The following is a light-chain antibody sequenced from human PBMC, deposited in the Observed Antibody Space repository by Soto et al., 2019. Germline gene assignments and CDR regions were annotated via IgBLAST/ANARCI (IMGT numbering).Light chain of an antibody. J-gene: IGKJ1*01. CDR1: QSVNIR. Sequence: DIQMTQFPSALSASVGDRVTITCRASQSVNIRLAWYQQKPGKAPKLLISEASTVETGVPARFSGSGSGTQFTLTISSLQPDDLATYYCQQYNNFWTFGQGTKVQIK. CDR2: EAS. V-gene: IGKV1-5*03. CDR3: QQYNNFWT.